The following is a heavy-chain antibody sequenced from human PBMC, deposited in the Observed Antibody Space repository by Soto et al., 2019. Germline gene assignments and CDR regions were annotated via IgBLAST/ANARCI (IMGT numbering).Heavy chain of an antibody. CDR1: GFTFSSYS. CDR2: ISSSSSTI. D-gene: IGHD3-10*01. CDR3: ARDGVTIVRGAYYFFY. Sequence: EVQLVESGGGLVQPGGSLRLSCAASGFTFSSYSMNWVRQAPGKGLEGVSYISSSSSTIYYADSVKGRFTISRDNAKNSLYLQMNSLRAEDTPVYYCARDGVTIVRGAYYFFYWGQGTLVTVAS. V-gene: IGHV3-48*01. J-gene: IGHJ4*02.